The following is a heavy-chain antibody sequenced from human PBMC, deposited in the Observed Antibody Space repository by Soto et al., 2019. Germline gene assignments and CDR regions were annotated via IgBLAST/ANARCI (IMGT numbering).Heavy chain of an antibody. D-gene: IGHD3-22*01. CDR3: ARGLSGYYYVHQAYNWFDP. V-gene: IGHV4-30-4*01. Sequence: PSETLSLTCTVSGGSISSGDYYWSWIRQPPGKGLEWIGYIYYSGSTYYNPSLKSRVTISVDTSKNQFSLKLSSATAADTAVYYCARGLSGYYYVHQAYNWFDPWGQGTLVTVSS. CDR2: IYYSGST. CDR1: GGSISSGDYY. J-gene: IGHJ5*02.